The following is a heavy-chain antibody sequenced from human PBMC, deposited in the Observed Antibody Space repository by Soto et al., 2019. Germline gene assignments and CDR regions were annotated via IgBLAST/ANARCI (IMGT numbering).Heavy chain of an antibody. CDR3: AFTRFGEVAGGYFDY. CDR1: GFTFSSYA. D-gene: IGHD3-10*01. Sequence: GGSLRLSCAASGFTFSSYAMSWVRQAPGKGLEWVSAISGSGGSTYYADSVKGRFTISRDNSKNTLYLQMNSLRAEDTAVYYCAFTRFGEVAGGYFDYWGQGTLVTVSS. CDR2: ISGSGGST. V-gene: IGHV3-23*01. J-gene: IGHJ4*02.